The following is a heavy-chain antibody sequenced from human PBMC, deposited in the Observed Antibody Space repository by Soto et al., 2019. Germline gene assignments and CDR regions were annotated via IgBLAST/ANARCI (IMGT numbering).Heavy chain of an antibody. J-gene: IGHJ4*02. CDR1: GDSITSNDFY. D-gene: IGHD2-2*01. CDR2: IYHGGST. CDR3: ARLTGEYCSSTSCQDFDY. V-gene: IGHV4-39*07. Sequence: SETLSLTCTVSGDSITSNDFYWGWIRPAPGLGLEWIGNIYHGGSTNYNPSLKSRVTISVDTSKNQFSLKLSSVTAADTAVYYCARLTGEYCSSTSCQDFDYWGQGTLVTVSS.